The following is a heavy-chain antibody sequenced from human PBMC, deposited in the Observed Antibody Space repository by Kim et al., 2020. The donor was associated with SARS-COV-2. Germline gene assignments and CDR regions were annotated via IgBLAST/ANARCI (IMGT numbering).Heavy chain of an antibody. J-gene: IGHJ4*02. CDR3: TSIFEY. D-gene: IGHD3-3*02. Sequence: DAGSGYYADSVKGRFTTSRDNANNMVYLQMNSLRVDDTAIYYCTSIFEYWGQGALVTVSS. V-gene: IGHV3-74*01. CDR2: DAGSG.